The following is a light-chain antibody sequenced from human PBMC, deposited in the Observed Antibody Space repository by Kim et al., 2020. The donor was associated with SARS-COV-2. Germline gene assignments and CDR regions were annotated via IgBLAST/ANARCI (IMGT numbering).Light chain of an antibody. V-gene: IGKV1-27*01. Sequence: DIQMTQSPSSLSASVGDRVTITCRASQGISNYLAWYQQKPGKVPKLLIYAASTLQSGVSSRFSGSGSGTDFTLTISSLQPEDVTTYYCQKYNSASWTFGQGTKVDIK. CDR3: QKYNSASWT. J-gene: IGKJ1*01. CDR2: AAS. CDR1: QGISNY.